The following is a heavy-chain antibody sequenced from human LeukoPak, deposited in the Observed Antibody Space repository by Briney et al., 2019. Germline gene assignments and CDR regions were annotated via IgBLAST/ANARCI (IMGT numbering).Heavy chain of an antibody. CDR2: IYTSGST. CDR1: GGSISSGSYY. J-gene: IGHJ1*01. CDR3: ARRGDSGDYVWGSYRYTAGYFQH. Sequence: SQTLSLTCTVSGGSISSGSYYWGWIRQPAGKGLEWIGRIYTSGSTNYNPSLKSRVTMSVDTSKNQFSLRLSSVTAADTAVYYCARRGDSGDYVWGSYRYTAGYFQHWGQGTLVTVSS. V-gene: IGHV4-61*02. D-gene: IGHD3-16*02.